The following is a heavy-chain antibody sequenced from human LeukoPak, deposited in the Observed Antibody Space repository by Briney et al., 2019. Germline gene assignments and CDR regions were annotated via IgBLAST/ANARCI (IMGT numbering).Heavy chain of an antibody. CDR1: GGSISSYY. CDR3: ARDSIVAGGYYYYMDV. CDR2: IYTSGST. V-gene: IGHV4-4*07. J-gene: IGHJ6*03. D-gene: IGHD6-13*01. Sequence: SETLSLTCTVSGGSISSYYWSWIRQPAGKGLEWIGRIYTSGSTYYNPSLKSRVTISVDTSKNQLPLKLSSVTAADTAVYYCARDSIVAGGYYYYMDVWGKGTTVTVSS.